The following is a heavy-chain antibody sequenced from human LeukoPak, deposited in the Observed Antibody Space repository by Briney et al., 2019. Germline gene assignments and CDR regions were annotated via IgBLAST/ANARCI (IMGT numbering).Heavy chain of an antibody. Sequence: PGGSLRLSCAASGFTFSSYSMNWVRQAPGKGLEWVSSIRSSSSYIYYADSVKGRFTISRDNAKNSLYLQMNSLRAEDTAVYYCARDRGSSGWDFDYWGQGTLVTVSS. CDR2: IRSSSSYI. D-gene: IGHD6-19*01. CDR3: ARDRGSSGWDFDY. V-gene: IGHV3-21*01. J-gene: IGHJ4*02. CDR1: GFTFSSYS.